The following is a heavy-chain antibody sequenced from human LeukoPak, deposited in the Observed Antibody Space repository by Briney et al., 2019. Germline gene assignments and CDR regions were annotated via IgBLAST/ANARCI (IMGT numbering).Heavy chain of an antibody. V-gene: IGHV1-46*01. D-gene: IGHD6-6*01. CDR2: VNPSAGST. CDR1: GYTFTTYY. CDR3: ATLGGPARAWGDAVDM. Sequence: ASVKVSCKTSGYTFTTYYMHWVRQAPGQGLEWMGLVNPSAGSTTYAHKFQGRVSMTRDLSTSTVYMELSSLRSDDTAVYYCATLGGPARAWGDAVDMWGQGTMVTVSS. J-gene: IGHJ3*02.